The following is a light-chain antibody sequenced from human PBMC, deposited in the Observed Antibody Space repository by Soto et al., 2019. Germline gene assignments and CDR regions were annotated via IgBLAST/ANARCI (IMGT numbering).Light chain of an antibody. CDR2: GAS. CDR1: QSVSSNS. Sequence: EIVLTQSPGTLSLTAGERATLSCRASQSVSSNSLAWYHQKPGQTPRLLIYGASSRATGIPDRFSGSGSGTDFTLTISRLEPEDFALYYCQQYDNSITFGQGTRLEIE. V-gene: IGKV3-20*01. J-gene: IGKJ5*01. CDR3: QQYDNSIT.